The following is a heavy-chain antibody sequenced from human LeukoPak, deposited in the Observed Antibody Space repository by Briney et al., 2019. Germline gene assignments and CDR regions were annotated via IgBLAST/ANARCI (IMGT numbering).Heavy chain of an antibody. V-gene: IGHV3-7*01. CDR3: ARGYCTGGSCSKYDY. CDR1: GFTFSDYY. Sequence: PGGSLRLSCAASGFTFSDYYMSWVRQAPGKGLEWVAKIKQDGSEKYYVGSVKGRFTISRDNAKNSMYLQISSLTAEDTAVYYCARGYCTGGSCSKYDYWGQGTLVTVSS. J-gene: IGHJ4*02. D-gene: IGHD2-15*01. CDR2: IKQDGSEK.